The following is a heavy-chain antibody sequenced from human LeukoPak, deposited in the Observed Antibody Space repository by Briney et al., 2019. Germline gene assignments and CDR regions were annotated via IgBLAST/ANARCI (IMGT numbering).Heavy chain of an antibody. CDR1: GGSISSYY. Sequence: SETLSPTCTVSGGSISSYYWSWIRQPPGKGLEWIGYIYYSGSTNYNPSLKSRVTISVDTSKNQFSLKLSSVTAADTAVYYCARAHGYSYVTDYWGQGTLVTVSS. CDR3: ARAHGYSYVTDY. CDR2: IYYSGST. V-gene: IGHV4-59*01. J-gene: IGHJ4*02. D-gene: IGHD5-18*01.